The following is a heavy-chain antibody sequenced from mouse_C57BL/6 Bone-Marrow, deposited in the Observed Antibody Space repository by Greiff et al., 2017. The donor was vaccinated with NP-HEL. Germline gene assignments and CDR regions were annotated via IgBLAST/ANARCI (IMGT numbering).Heavy chain of an antibody. V-gene: IGHV8-8*01. Sequence: QVTLKESGPGILQPSQTLSLTCSFSGFSLSTFGMGVGWFRQPSGKGLEWLAHIWWDDDKYYNPALKSRLPISKDTSKNQVFLKIANVDTADTATYYCARFITTVVATTSDYWGQGTTLTVSS. CDR1: GFSLSTFGMG. CDR2: IWWDDDK. CDR3: ARFITTVVATTSDY. J-gene: IGHJ2*01. D-gene: IGHD1-1*01.